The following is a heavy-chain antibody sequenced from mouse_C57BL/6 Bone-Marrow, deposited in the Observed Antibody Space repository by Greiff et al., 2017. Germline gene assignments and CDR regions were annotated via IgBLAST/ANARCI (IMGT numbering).Heavy chain of an antibody. CDR1: GYTFTSYG. D-gene: IGHD1-2*01. Sequence: EVKLQESGAELVRPGSSLKMSCKTSGYTFTSYGINWVKQTPGKGLEWIGYIYIGNGYTEYTEKFKGKATLTSDHSSSTAYMQLSSLTSEDSAIYFCAREGATAWDFDVCGSGTAVTVSS. J-gene: IGHJ1*01. V-gene: IGHV1-58*01. CDR2: IYIGNGYT. CDR3: AREGATAWDFDV.